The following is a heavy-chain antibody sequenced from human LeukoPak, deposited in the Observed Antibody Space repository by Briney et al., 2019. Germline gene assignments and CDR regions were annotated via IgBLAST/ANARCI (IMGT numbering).Heavy chain of an antibody. CDR3: AGGLAAAGSGYFQH. Sequence: ASVKVSCKASGYTFTGYYMHWVRQAPGQGLEWMGGIIPIFGTANYAQKFQGRVTITADKSTSTAYMELSSLRSEDTAVYYCAGGLAAAGSGYFQHWGQGTLVTVSS. V-gene: IGHV1-69*06. CDR1: GYTFTGYY. CDR2: IIPIFGTA. J-gene: IGHJ1*01. D-gene: IGHD6-13*01.